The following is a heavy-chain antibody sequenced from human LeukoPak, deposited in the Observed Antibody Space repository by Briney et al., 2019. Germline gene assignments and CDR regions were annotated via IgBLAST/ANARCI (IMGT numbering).Heavy chain of an antibody. J-gene: IGHJ5*02. CDR2: IYYSGST. CDR1: GGSISSYY. CDR3: ARVWFGEPLRFDP. D-gene: IGHD3-10*01. Sequence: SETLSLTCTVSGGSISSYYWSWIRQPPGKGLEWIGYIYYSGSTNYNPSLKSRVTISVDTSKNQFSLKLSSVTAADTAVYYCARVWFGEPLRFDPWGQGTLVTVSS. V-gene: IGHV4-59*01.